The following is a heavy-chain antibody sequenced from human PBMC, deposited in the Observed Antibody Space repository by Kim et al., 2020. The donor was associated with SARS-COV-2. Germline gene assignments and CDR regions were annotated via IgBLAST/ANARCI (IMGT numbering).Heavy chain of an antibody. V-gene: IGHV1-69*01. Sequence: ANYAQKFQGRVTITADESTSTAYMELSSLRSEDTAVYYCARSGSHDAFDIWGQGTMVTVSS. CDR2: A. D-gene: IGHD3-10*01. CDR3: ARSGSHDAFDI. J-gene: IGHJ3*02.